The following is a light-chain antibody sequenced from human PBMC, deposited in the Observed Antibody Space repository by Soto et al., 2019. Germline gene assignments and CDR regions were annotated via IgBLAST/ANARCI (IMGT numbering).Light chain of an antibody. CDR2: DAS. V-gene: IGKV1-33*01. CDR3: QQFEDFPRAII. Sequence: DIPMTQSPSSLSASVGDRVTITCQASQDISTYLNWYQQKPGKAPKLLIYDASNLETGVPSRFSGSGSRTDFTFTISSLQPEDIATYYCQQFEDFPRAIIFGQGTRLDLK. CDR1: QDISTY. J-gene: IGKJ5*01.